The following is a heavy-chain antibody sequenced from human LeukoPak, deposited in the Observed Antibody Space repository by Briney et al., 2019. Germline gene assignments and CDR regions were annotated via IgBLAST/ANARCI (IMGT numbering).Heavy chain of an antibody. CDR3: ARGGSLWFGEGGVDY. Sequence: PGGSLRLSCVASGFTLSNYGMHWVRQAPGKGLEWVSSISSSSSYIYYADSVKGRFTISRDNAKNSLYLQMNSLRAEDTAVYYCARGGSLWFGEGGVDYWGQGTLVTVSS. V-gene: IGHV3-21*01. CDR2: ISSSSSYI. D-gene: IGHD3-10*01. J-gene: IGHJ4*02. CDR1: GFTLSNYG.